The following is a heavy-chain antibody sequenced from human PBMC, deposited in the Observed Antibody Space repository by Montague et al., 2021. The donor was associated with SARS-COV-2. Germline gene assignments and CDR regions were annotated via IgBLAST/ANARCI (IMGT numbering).Heavy chain of an antibody. CDR3: ARGRGWMVNAFDI. CDR2: IYNSGST. CDR1: GGSISSNY. V-gene: IGHV4-59*01. Sequence: SETLSLTCTVSGGSISSNYWSWIRQPPGKGLEWIGNIYNSGSTNXNPSLKSRVTISVDTSRNQFSLKLSSVTAADTAVYYCARGRGWMVNAFDIWGQGTTVTVSS. D-gene: IGHD6-19*01. J-gene: IGHJ3*02.